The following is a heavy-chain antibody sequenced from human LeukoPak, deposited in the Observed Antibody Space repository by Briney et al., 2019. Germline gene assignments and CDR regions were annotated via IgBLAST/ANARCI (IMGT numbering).Heavy chain of an antibody. J-gene: IGHJ4*02. CDR2: TKSDGSGT. CDR1: GFTFSSYW. CDR3: ARDFVYSHDN. Sequence: PGGSLRLSCAAPGFTFSSYWMHWVRQAPGKGLVWVSHTKSDGSGTSYADSVTGRFTISRDNAKNMLYLQMNSLRGENSAVYCCARDFVYSHDNWGQGTLVTVSS. V-gene: IGHV3-74*01. D-gene: IGHD4-11*01.